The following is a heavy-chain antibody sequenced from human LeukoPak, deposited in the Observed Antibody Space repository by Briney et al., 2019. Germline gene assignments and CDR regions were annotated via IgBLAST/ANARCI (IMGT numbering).Heavy chain of an antibody. D-gene: IGHD2/OR15-2a*01. CDR3: AKDPVDSSLNI. J-gene: IGHJ4*02. Sequence: PGGSLRLSCAASGFTFSSYGMHWVRQAPGKGLEWVAVISYDGSNKYYADSVKGRFTISRDNSKNTLYLQMNSLRAEDTAVYYCAKDPVDSSLNIWGQGTLVTVSS. V-gene: IGHV3-30*18. CDR2: ISYDGSNK. CDR1: GFTFSSYG.